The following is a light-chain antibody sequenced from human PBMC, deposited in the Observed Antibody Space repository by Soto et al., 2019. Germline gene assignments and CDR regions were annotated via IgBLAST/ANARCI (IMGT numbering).Light chain of an antibody. J-gene: IGLJ3*02. CDR3: CSYTSSMTLV. CDR2: YVS. CDR1: SSDVGGYNY. Sequence: QSVLTQPASVSGSPGQSITISCTGSSSDVGGYNYLSWYQQHPGKAPKLMLYYVSNRPSGVSNRFSGSKSGKTASLPISGLLGADEADYYCCSYTSSMTLVFGGGTKLTVL. V-gene: IGLV2-14*01.